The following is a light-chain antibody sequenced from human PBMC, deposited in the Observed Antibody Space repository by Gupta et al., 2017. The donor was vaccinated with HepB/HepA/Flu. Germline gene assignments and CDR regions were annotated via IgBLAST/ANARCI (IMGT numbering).Light chain of an antibody. Sequence: QSALTPPASVSGYPGQSTTISCTGTSSDVGDYNSVSCYQHHPGNAPKVMIFDVSNRPSGASNRFSGSKSGNTASLTISGLQAEDEADYFCSSYTSNSTWVFGGGTKLTVL. CDR3: SSYTSNSTWV. J-gene: IGLJ3*02. V-gene: IGLV2-14*03. CDR1: SSDVGDYNS. CDR2: DVS.